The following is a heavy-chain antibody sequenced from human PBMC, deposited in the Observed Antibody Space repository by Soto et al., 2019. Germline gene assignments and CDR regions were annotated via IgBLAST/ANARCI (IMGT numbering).Heavy chain of an antibody. J-gene: IGHJ4*02. CDR3: AKLDDFWSGHTT. CDR1: GFTFSSYA. V-gene: IGHV3-23*01. D-gene: IGHD3-3*01. Sequence: VGSLRLSCAASGFTFSSYAMSWVRQAPGKGLEWVSAISGSGGSTYYADSVKGRFTISRDNSKNTLYLQMNSLRAEDTAVYYCAKLDDFWSGHTTWGQGTLVTVSS. CDR2: ISGSGGST.